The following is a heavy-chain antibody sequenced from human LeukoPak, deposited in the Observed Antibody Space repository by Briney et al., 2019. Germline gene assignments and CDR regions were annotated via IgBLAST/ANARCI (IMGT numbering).Heavy chain of an antibody. D-gene: IGHD6-13*01. CDR2: ISGSGGST. Sequence: PGGSLRLSGTASGFTFSSYAMSWVRQAPGKGLEWVSAISGSGGSTYYADSVKGRFTISRDNSKNTLYLQMNSLRAEDTAVYYCAKDRWKAGIAAALWCAFDIWGQGTMVTVSS. J-gene: IGHJ3*02. CDR3: AKDRWKAGIAAALWCAFDI. V-gene: IGHV3-23*01. CDR1: GFTFSSYA.